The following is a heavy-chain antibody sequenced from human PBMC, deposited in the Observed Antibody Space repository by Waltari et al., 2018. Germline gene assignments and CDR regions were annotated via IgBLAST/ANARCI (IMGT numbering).Heavy chain of an antibody. Sequence: QLQLQESGPGLVKPSDTLSLTCIVSGDSVTNGHSYWSWIRQPPGKGLEWIGYIYDSGSEDYTPSLKRRLTMAGEPSKNHFSLRLQSVTAADTAVYYCARWAGYCSRASCHLYFDYWGQGTLVTVSA. D-gene: IGHD2-2*01. CDR3: ARWAGYCSRASCHLYFDY. V-gene: IGHV4-61*03. CDR2: IYDSGSE. CDR1: GDSVTNGHSY. J-gene: IGHJ4*02.